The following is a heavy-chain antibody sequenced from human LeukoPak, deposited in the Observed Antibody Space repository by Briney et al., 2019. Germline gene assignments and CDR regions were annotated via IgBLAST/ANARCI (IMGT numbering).Heavy chain of an antibody. D-gene: IGHD3-16*01. V-gene: IGHV3-73*01. CDR1: GFTFSGSA. Sequence: GGSLRLSCAASGFTFSGSALHWVRQASGKGPEWVGRIRSKANSYATAYAASVKGRFTISRDDSKNTAYLQMNSLKTEDTAVYYCTRPPATGGPTGEYWGQGTLVTVSS. CDR2: IRSKANSYAT. J-gene: IGHJ4*02. CDR3: TRPPATGGPTGEY.